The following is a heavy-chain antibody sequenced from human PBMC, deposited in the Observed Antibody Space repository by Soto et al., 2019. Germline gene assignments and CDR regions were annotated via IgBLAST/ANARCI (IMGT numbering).Heavy chain of an antibody. Sequence: SETLSLTCTVSGGSISSYYWSWIRQPPGKGLEWIGYIYYSGITNYNPSLKSRVTISVDTSKNQFSLKLSSVTAADSAVYYCARYKSNYYYGMDVWGQGTTVTVSS. V-gene: IGHV4-59*01. CDR3: ARYKSNYYYGMDV. CDR2: IYYSGIT. D-gene: IGHD1-20*01. CDR1: GGSISSYY. J-gene: IGHJ6*02.